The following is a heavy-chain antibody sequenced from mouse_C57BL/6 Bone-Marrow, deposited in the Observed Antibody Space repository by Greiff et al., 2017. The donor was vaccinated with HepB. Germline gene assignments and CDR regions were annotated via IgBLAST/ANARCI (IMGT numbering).Heavy chain of an antibody. CDR2: INPYNGGT. CDR1: GYTFTDYY. V-gene: IGHV1-19*01. Sequence: EVQLQQSGPVLVKPGASVKMSCKASGYTFTDYYMNWVKQSHGKSLEWIGVINPYNGGTSYNQKFKGKATLTVDKSSRPAYMELNSLTSEDSVVYYCARRSTVVATPYAMEYCGQGTSVTASS. D-gene: IGHD1-1*01. J-gene: IGHJ4*01. CDR3: ARRSTVVATPYAMEY.